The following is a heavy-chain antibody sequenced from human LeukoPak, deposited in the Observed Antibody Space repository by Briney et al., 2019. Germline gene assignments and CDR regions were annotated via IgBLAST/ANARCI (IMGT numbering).Heavy chain of an antibody. V-gene: IGHV3-23*01. CDR1: GFTFSSYA. CDR2: ISGSGGGR. J-gene: IGHJ4*02. D-gene: IGHD6-19*01. CDR3: AKFPSYSSGWSDY. Sequence: PGGSLRLSCAASGFTFSSYAMSWVRQAPGKGLEWVSGISGSGGGRYYADSVKGRFTISRDNSKNTLYLQMNSLRAEDTAVYYCAKFPSYSSGWSDYWGQGTLVTVSS.